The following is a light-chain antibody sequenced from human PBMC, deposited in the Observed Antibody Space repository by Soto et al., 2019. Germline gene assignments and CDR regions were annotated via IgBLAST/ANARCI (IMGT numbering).Light chain of an antibody. CDR2: KAS. CDR1: QSIRTW. V-gene: IGKV1-5*03. Sequence: DIQMTQSPSTLSASVGDRVNITCRASQSIRTWLTWYQQRPGKAPKLLIYKASNLENGVPSRFSGSRSGTELTLTISSLLPDEFATYYCQLLVSYSEPFGKGTRVEIK. J-gene: IGKJ5*01. CDR3: QLLVSYSEP.